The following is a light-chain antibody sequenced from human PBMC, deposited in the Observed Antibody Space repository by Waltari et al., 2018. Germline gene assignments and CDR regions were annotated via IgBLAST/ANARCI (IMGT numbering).Light chain of an antibody. V-gene: IGKV3-15*01. CDR3: QHYNDWPPWT. Sequence: DIVLTQSPATLSLSPGERATLSCRASQNINMNLAWYQQKPGQAPRLLFYGASTRESGVPARFSGSGSGTEFTLTISSLQSEDFGLYYCQHYNDWPPWTFGQGTRVE. CDR1: QNINMN. CDR2: GAS. J-gene: IGKJ1*01.